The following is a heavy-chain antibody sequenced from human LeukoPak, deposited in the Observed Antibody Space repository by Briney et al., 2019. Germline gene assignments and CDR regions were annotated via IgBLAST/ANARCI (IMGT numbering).Heavy chain of an antibody. D-gene: IGHD2-15*01. J-gene: IGHJ4*02. Sequence: ASVKVSCKASGYTFTSYDIHWVRQATGHGLEWMGRMNPNRGDTDYAQKFQGRVTMTRDTSISTAYMELSSLRSEDTAVYYCATARHLRYCSGGSCYVFDYWGQGTLVTVSS. V-gene: IGHV1-8*01. CDR1: GYTFTSYD. CDR3: ATARHLRYCSGGSCYVFDY. CDR2: MNPNRGDT.